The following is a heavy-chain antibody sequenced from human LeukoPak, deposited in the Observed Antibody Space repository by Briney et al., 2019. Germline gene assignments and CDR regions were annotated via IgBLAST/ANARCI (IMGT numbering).Heavy chain of an antibody. J-gene: IGHJ2*01. D-gene: IGHD2-2*01. Sequence: SVKVSCKASGGTFSSYAISWVRQAPGQGLEWMGGIIPIFGTANYAQKFQGRVTITADESTSTAYMELSSLRSEDTAVYYRARLQLLAYCSSTSCYGHFDLWGRGTLVTVSS. CDR1: GGTFSSYA. CDR3: ARLQLLAYCSSTSCYGHFDL. V-gene: IGHV1-69*13. CDR2: IIPIFGTA.